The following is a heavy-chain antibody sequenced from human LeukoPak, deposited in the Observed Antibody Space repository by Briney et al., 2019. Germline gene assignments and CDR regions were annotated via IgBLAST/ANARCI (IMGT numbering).Heavy chain of an antibody. V-gene: IGHV3-33*01. CDR3: ARALSGYYLGYFDY. CDR1: GFTFSSYG. CDR2: IWYDGSNK. D-gene: IGHD3-22*01. J-gene: IGHJ4*02. Sequence: PGRSLRLSCAASGFTFSSYGMHWVRQAPAKGLEWVAVIWYDGSNKYYADSVKGRFTISRDNSKNTLYLQMNSLRAEDTAVYYCARALSGYYLGYFDYWGQGTLVTVSS.